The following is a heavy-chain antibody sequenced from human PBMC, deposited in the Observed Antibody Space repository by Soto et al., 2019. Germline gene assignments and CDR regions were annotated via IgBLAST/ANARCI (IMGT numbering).Heavy chain of an antibody. CDR1: GGSFSGYY. J-gene: IGHJ5*01. CDR2: VNHGGTS. V-gene: IGHV4-34*01. CDR3: PRHHAS. Sequence: PSETLSLTCAVHGGSFSGYYWDWIRQPPGKGLEWIGEVNHGGTSNYNPSLKSRVSISVDTSKNHFSLKLSSVTAFDSAVYYCPRHHASWGHGTLVTV.